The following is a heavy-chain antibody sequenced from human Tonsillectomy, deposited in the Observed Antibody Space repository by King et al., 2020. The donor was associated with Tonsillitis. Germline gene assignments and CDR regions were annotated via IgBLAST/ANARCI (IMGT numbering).Heavy chain of an antibody. CDR1: GGSFSGYY. V-gene: IGHV4-34*01. CDR3: APRAPAGYSSDY. D-gene: IGHD6-13*01. CDR2: INHSGST. Sequence: VQLQQWGAGLLKPSETLSLTCAVYGGSFSGYYWSWIRQPPGKGLEWIGEINHSGSTNYNPSLKSRVTISVDTSKHQFSLKLSSVTAADTAVYYCAPRAPAGYSSDYWGQGTLVTVSS. J-gene: IGHJ4*02.